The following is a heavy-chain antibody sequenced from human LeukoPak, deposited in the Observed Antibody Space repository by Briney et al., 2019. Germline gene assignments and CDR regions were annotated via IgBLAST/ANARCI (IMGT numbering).Heavy chain of an antibody. J-gene: IGHJ4*02. CDR3: RGTYYYGSGIDGDYFDY. Sequence: PGGSLRLSCGASGFNFGTFAMHWVRQAPGEGLEWLAIIWYDGGNKHYSDSVKGRFTISRDNSKSSLYLQMNSLRAEDTAVYYCRGTYYYGSGIDGDYFDYWGQGTLVTVSS. D-gene: IGHD3-10*01. CDR1: GFNFGTFA. CDR2: IWYDGGNK. V-gene: IGHV3-33*01.